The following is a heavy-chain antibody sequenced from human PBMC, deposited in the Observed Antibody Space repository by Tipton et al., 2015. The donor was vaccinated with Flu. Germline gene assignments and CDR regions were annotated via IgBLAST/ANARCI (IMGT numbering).Heavy chain of an antibody. Sequence: TLSLTCTVSGGSISSSSYYWGWIRQPPGKGLEWIGSIYYSGSTYYNSSLKSRVTISVDTSKNQFSLKLSSVTAADTAVYYCARVVNGDRGEWGDNWFDPWGQGTLVTVSS. V-gene: IGHV4-39*07. CDR3: ARVVNGDRGEWGDNWFDP. D-gene: IGHD3-10*01. CDR1: GGSISSSSYY. CDR2: IYYSGST. J-gene: IGHJ5*02.